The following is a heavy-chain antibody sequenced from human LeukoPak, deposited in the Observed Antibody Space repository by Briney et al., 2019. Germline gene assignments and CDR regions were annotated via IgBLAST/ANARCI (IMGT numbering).Heavy chain of an antibody. CDR3: ARGSARELANNWNIDY. CDR1: VYTFTSYG. V-gene: IGHV1-18*01. D-gene: IGHD1-1*01. J-gene: IGHJ4*02. Sequence: ASEKVSCKASVYTFTSYGISWVRQAPGHGLEWMGWISAYNGNTNYAQKLQGRVTMTTDTSTSTAYMELRSLRSDDTAVYYCARGSARELANNWNIDYWGQGTLVTVSS. CDR2: ISAYNGNT.